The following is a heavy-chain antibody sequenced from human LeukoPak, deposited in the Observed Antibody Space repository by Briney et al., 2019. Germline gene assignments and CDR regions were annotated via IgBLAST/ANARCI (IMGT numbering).Heavy chain of an antibody. J-gene: IGHJ4*02. CDR2: IWYDGSNK. CDR1: GFTFSSYG. CDR3: AREYSSGCGSLFDY. V-gene: IGHV3-33*01. Sequence: GGSLRLSCAASGFTFSSYGMHWVRQAPGKGLEWVAVIWYDGSNKYYADSVKGRFTISRDNSKNTLYLQMNSLRAEDTAVYFCAREYSSGCGSLFDYWGQGTLVTVSS. D-gene: IGHD5-18*01.